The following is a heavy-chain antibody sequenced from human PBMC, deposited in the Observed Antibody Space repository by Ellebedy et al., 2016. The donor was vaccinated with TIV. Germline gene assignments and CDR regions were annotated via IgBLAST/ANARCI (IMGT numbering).Heavy chain of an antibody. V-gene: IGHV3-30*18. J-gene: IGHJ6*02. CDR1: EFTLNTYG. CDR3: AEEGGTSRGASGMDV. Sequence: PGGSLRLSCAASEFTLNTYGMHWVRQTPDKGLEWVAFISSDGSDKYYVGSVKGRFTISRDISKNTLYLELNSLRGDDTAVYYCAEEGGTSRGASGMDVWGQGTTVIVSS. CDR2: ISSDGSDK. D-gene: IGHD1-26*01.